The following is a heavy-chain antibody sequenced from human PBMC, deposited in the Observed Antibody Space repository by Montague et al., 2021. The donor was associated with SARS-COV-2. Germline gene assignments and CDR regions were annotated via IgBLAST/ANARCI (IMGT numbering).Heavy chain of an antibody. J-gene: IGHJ5*02. CDR3: ALPLGGARFDP. CDR1: GGSVSSDNW. Sequence: SETLSLTCTVSGGSVSSDNWWTWVRQPPGKGPEWIGEIYHSGTTNYNPSLQSRVTISVDKSRNHLSLNLRSVTAADTAMYYCALPLGGARFDPWGQGILVTVSS. CDR2: IYHSGTT. D-gene: IGHD1-26*01. V-gene: IGHV4-4*02.